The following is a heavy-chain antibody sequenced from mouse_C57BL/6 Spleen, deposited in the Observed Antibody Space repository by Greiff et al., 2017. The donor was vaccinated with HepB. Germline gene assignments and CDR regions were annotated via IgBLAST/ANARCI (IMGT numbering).Heavy chain of an antibody. J-gene: IGHJ2*01. D-gene: IGHD4-1*01. CDR3: ARSNWDY. CDR1: GNSFTGYY. CDR2: INPSTGGT. Sequence: VQLQQSGPELVKPGASVKISCKASGNSFTGYYMNWVKQSPEKSLEWIGEINPSTGGTTYNQKFKAKATLTVDKSSSTAYMQLKSLTSEDSAVYYCARSNWDYWGQGTTLTVSS. V-gene: IGHV1-42*01.